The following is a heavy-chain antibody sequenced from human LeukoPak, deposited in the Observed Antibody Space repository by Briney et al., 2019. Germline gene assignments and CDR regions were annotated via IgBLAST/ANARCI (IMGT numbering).Heavy chain of an antibody. V-gene: IGHV4-59*08. CDR2: IYYSGST. CDR3: ASHYYGSGSDY. Sequence: SETLSLTCTVSGVSISSYYWTWIRQPPGKGLEWIGYIYYSGSTNYNPSLKSRVTISVDTSKNQFSLELSSVTAADTAVYYCASHYYGSGSDYWGKGTLVTVSS. D-gene: IGHD3-10*01. J-gene: IGHJ4*02. CDR1: GVSISSYY.